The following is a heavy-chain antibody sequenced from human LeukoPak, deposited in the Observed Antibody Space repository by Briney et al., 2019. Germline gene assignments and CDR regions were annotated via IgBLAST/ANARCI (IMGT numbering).Heavy chain of an antibody. Sequence: RPSETLSLTCTVSGDSISNTIYYWGWIRQPPGKGLEWIGSIYYSGSTYYNPSLKSRVTISVDTSKNQFSLKLTSVTAADTAVYYCARLPGPTGHYGAMDYWGQGTLVTVSS. CDR1: GDSISNTIYY. D-gene: IGHD4-17*01. J-gene: IGHJ4*02. CDR2: IYYSGST. V-gene: IGHV4-39*01. CDR3: ARLPGPTGHYGAMDY.